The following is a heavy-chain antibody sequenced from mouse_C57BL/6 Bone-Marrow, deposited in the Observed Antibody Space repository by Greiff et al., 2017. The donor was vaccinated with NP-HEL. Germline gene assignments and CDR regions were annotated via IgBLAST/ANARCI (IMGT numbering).Heavy chain of an antibody. CDR2: ISYDGSN. Sequence: EVQLQESGPGLVKPSQSLSLTCSVTGYSITSGYYWNWIRQFPGNKLEWMGYISYDGSNNYNPSLKNRISIPRDTSKNQFFLKLNSVTTEDTATYYCARGGLYSDYDGFAYWGQGTLVTVSA. CDR3: ARGGLYSDYDGFAY. CDR1: GYSITSGYY. D-gene: IGHD2-4*01. V-gene: IGHV3-6*01. J-gene: IGHJ3*01.